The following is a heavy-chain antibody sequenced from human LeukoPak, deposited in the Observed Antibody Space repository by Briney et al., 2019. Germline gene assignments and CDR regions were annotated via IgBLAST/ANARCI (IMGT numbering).Heavy chain of an antibody. J-gene: IGHJ2*01. CDR3: AKSGGFGDPSMYRYFVL. Sequence: PSETLSLTCSVSGVSISTTSYYWAWIRQSPGKGLEWIGSFSFAGGTYQNPSLKSRVTMSLDTSKNHLSLKLTSVTAPDTAVYFCAKSGGFGDPSMYRYFVLWGRGTLVSVSS. CDR2: FSFAGGT. CDR1: GVSISTTSYY. V-gene: IGHV4-39*02. D-gene: IGHD4-17*01.